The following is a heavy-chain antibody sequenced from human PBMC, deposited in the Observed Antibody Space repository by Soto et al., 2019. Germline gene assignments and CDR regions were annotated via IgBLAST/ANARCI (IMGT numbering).Heavy chain of an antibody. CDR3: ARDYGGLYFDL. CDR2: VYQSGTS. D-gene: IGHD4-17*01. CDR1: GGSMSSSNW. J-gene: IGHJ2*01. V-gene: IGHV4-4*02. Sequence: QVQLQESGPGLVKPSGTLWLTCAVSGGSMSSSNWWSWVRQPPGKGLEWIGEVYQSGTSNYNPSLERRVTMSLDKSKNHLSLKLTSVSAADTAVYHCARDYGGLYFDLWGRGTLVTVSS.